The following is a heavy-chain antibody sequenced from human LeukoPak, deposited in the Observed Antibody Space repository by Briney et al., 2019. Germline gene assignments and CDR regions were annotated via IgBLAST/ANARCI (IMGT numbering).Heavy chain of an antibody. J-gene: IGHJ6*02. D-gene: IGHD3-10*01. CDR3: ARRRGRQSGRYGMDV. Sequence: SVKVSCKASGYTFTSYYMHWVRQAPGQGLEWMGGIIPVFGTTNYVQKFQGRVTITADESTSTAYMELSSLRSEDTAVYYCARRRGRQSGRYGMDVWGQGTTVTVSS. V-gene: IGHV1-69*13. CDR2: IIPVFGTT. CDR1: GYTFTSYY.